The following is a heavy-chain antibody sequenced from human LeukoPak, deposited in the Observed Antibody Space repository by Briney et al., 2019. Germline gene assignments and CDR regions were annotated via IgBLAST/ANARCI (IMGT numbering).Heavy chain of an antibody. V-gene: IGHV1-69*13. CDR2: IIPIFGTA. Sequence: SAKVSCKASGGTFSSYAISWVRQAPGQGLEWVGGIIPIFGTANYAQRFQGRVTITADESTSTAYMELSSLRSEDTAVYYCARYGSTVTTLPYYYYYGMDVWGQGTTVTVSS. CDR1: GGTFSSYA. CDR3: ARYGSTVTTLPYYYYYGMDV. J-gene: IGHJ6*02. D-gene: IGHD4-17*01.